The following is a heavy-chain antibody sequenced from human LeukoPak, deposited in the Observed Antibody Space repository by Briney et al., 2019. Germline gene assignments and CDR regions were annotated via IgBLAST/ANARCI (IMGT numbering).Heavy chain of an antibody. CDR1: GFTFSTYT. CDR2: VTDSSDV. CDR3: ARDGLHTAHFDY. V-gene: IGHV3-48*02. J-gene: IGHJ4*02. Sequence: GGSLRLSCAASGFTFSTYTMNWVRQVPGKGLEWVSTVTDSSDVHYSDSVKGRFTISRDNARNSLYLQMNSLRDDDTAVYYCARDGLHTAHFDYWGQGTLVTVSS. D-gene: IGHD5-18*01.